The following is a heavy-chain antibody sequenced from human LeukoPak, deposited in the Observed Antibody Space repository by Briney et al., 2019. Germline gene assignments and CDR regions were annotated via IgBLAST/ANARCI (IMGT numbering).Heavy chain of an antibody. Sequence: ETLSLTCTVSGGSISSYYWSWVRQAPGKGLEWVANIKQDGSEKYYVDSVKGRFTISRDNAKNSLYLQMNSLRAEDTAVYYCAREGEQQLALDYWGQGTLVTVSS. CDR1: GGSISSYY. CDR2: IKQDGSEK. J-gene: IGHJ4*02. V-gene: IGHV3-7*01. CDR3: AREGEQQLALDY. D-gene: IGHD6-13*01.